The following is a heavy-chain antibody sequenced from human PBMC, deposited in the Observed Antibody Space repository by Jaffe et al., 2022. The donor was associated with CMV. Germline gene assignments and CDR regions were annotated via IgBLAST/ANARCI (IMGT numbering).Heavy chain of an antibody. J-gene: IGHJ4*02. CDR2: ISSNGGST. D-gene: IGHD6-19*01. V-gene: IGHV3-64D*06. CDR3: VKDYSSGWPIFDY. CDR1: GFTFSSYA. Sequence: EVQLVESGGGLVQPGGSLRLSCSASGFTFSSYAMHWVRQAPGKGLEYVSAISSNGGSTYYADSVKGRFTISRDNSKNTLYLQMSSLRAEDTAVYYCVKDYSSGWPIFDYWGQGTLVTVSS.